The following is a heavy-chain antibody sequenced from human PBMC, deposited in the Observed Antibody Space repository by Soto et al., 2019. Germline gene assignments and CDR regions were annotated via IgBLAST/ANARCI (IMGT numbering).Heavy chain of an antibody. V-gene: IGHV1-18*01. CDR2: ISGNNGDT. Sequence: QGQLVQSGGEVKKSGASVKVSCKASGYTFSRYGISWVRQAPGQGLEGMGWISGNNGDTNYAQKFQGRVTMTIDTSTTTAYMELRSLTSDDTAVYYCAKNGQPPYYYYGLDVWGQGTTVTVSS. CDR1: GYTFSRYG. CDR3: AKNGQPPYYYYGLDV. D-gene: IGHD2-8*01. J-gene: IGHJ6*02.